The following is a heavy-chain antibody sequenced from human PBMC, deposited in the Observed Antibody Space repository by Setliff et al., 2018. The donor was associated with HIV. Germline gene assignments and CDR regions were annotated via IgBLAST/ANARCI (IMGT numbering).Heavy chain of an antibody. Sequence: ASVKVSCKASGYTLTSYYIHWVRQAPGQGLEWMGVINPSTGGTSFAQKFQGRVTMTTGTPTSTVSMQLSSLTSEDTAVYYCARHISSDYYRYYYYMDVWGKGTTVTVSS. CDR2: INPSTGGT. D-gene: IGHD3-22*01. J-gene: IGHJ6*03. CDR3: ARHISSDYYRYYYYMDV. CDR1: GYTLTSYY. V-gene: IGHV1-46*01.